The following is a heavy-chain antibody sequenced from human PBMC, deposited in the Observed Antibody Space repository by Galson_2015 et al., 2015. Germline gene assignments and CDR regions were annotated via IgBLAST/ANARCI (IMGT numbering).Heavy chain of an antibody. CDR2: ICWGDDK. D-gene: IGHD6-19*01. CDR1: GVSLRTSGMC. CDR3: ARTPYSSGWYGRFDY. J-gene: IGHJ4*02. Sequence: PALVKPTPAPTLACTFPGVSLRTSGMCVSWIRPPPGKALEWLAPICWGDDKYYSTSLKTRLTISKDTSKNQVVLTMTNMDPVDTATYYCARTPYSSGWYGRFDYWGQGTLVTVSS. V-gene: IGHV2-70*01.